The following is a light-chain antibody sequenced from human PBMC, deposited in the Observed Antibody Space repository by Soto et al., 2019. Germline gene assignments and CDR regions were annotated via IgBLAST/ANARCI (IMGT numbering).Light chain of an antibody. Sequence: DIAMTQSPDSLPVSLGERTTISCKSSQSLFFRSTNKNYLAWYQQKPGQPPKLLIYWASTRESGVPDRFSGGGSGTDFTLTISSLQAEEVALYYCQQYYTPPYTFGQGTKLEIK. J-gene: IGKJ2*01. V-gene: IGKV4-1*01. CDR1: QSLFFRSTNKNY. CDR3: QQYYTPPYT. CDR2: WAS.